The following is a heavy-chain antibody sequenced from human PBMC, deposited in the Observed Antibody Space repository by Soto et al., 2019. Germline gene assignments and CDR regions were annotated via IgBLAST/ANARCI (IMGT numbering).Heavy chain of an antibody. Sequence: QVQLVQSGAELKKPGASVNISCQASGFTFSDTLINWVRQGHGQRLEWMGWINPANGNTRYSEPFQGRVTISSLSSASTAYVALSDLTSEDTAVYSCARAIVSVGPRANDAFDVWGQGTMITVSS. CDR1: GFTFSDTL. V-gene: IGHV1-3*01. CDR3: ARAIVSVGPRANDAFDV. CDR2: INPANGNT. D-gene: IGHD1-26*01. J-gene: IGHJ3*01.